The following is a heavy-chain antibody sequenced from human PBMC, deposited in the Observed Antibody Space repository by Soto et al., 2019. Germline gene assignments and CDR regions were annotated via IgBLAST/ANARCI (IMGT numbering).Heavy chain of an antibody. CDR3: ARATIRRKNFYSLEL. V-gene: IGHV5-51*01. D-gene: IGHD3-3*02. CDR2: IYPGDSDT. CDR1: GYSFTSYW. Sequence: GESLKISSKGSGYSFTSYWIGCVLHMPGKGLECMGIIYPGDSDTRYSPSFQGQVTISADKSNSTPYLLWSSLKPSDTAMYYCARATIRRKNFYSLELWRQGITVTVP. J-gene: IGHJ6*02.